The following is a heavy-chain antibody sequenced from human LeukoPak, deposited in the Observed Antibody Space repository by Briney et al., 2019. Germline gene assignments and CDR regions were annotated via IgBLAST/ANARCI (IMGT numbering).Heavy chain of an antibody. J-gene: IGHJ6*03. CDR1: GGSISSYY. D-gene: IGHD5-24*01. CDR2: IYYSGST. Sequence: SETLSLTCTVSGGSISSYYWSWIRQPPGKGLEWIGYIYYSGSTNYNPSLKSRVTISVDTSKNQFSLKLSSVTAADTAVYYCARVRRDGYNYYYYYYMDVWGKGTTVTISS. CDR3: ARVRRDGYNYYYYYYMDV. V-gene: IGHV4-59*01.